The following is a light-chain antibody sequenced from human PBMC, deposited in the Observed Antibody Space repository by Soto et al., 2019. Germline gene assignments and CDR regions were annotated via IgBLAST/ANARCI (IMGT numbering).Light chain of an antibody. CDR3: SAYTTPSTLGV. J-gene: IGLJ3*02. V-gene: IGLV2-14*01. Sequence: QSVLTQPASVSGSPGQSITISCTGTSSDIGGFNYVSWYQQHPGTAPKLIIYEVSNRPSGISNRFSGSKSGNTASLTISGLQAEDEADYYCSAYTTPSTLGVFGGGTKVTV. CDR1: SSDIGGFNY. CDR2: EVS.